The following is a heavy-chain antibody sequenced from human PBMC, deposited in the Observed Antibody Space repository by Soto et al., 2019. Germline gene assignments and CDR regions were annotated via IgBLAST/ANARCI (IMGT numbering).Heavy chain of an antibody. V-gene: IGHV3-23*01. CDR3: AKDWTHFDY. D-gene: IGHD3-3*01. CDR2: IRGSEDNT. CDR1: GFIFSNYA. Sequence: EVQLLESGGNLVQPGGSLRLSCAASGFIFSNYAMSWVRQAPGKGLEWVAPIRGSEDNTFCSDSVRGRFTISRDDSKNTLYLPMNSLRAEDTAVYYCAKDWTHFDYWGQGTLVTVSS. J-gene: IGHJ4*02.